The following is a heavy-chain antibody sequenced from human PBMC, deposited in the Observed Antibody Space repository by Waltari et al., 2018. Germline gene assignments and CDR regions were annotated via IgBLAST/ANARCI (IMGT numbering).Heavy chain of an antibody. V-gene: IGHV3-48*03. J-gene: IGHJ3*02. CDR3: ARPGYSYGYAFDI. D-gene: IGHD5-18*01. CDR1: GFTFSSYE. Sequence: EVQLVESGGGLVQPGGSLRLSCAASGFTFSSYEMNWVRQAPGKGLEWVSYISSSVSTIYYADSVKGLFTISRDNAKNSLYLQMNSLRAEDTAVYYCARPGYSYGYAFDIWGQGTMVTVSS. CDR2: ISSSVSTI.